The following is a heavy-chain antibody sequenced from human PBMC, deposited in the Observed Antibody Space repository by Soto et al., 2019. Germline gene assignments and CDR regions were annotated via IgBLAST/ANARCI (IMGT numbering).Heavy chain of an antibody. J-gene: IGHJ4*02. D-gene: IGHD3-16*01. Sequence: PSETLSLTCTVAGGPFPNGGYYWSWLRQEPGKGLEWIGYTHYSGDTSYNPSLRSRVTISTDTSKTQFSLRLRSVTSADTAVYYCARGDSQVSSVFDYWGQGMLVTVS. CDR3: ARGDSQVSSVFDY. CDR2: THYSGDT. V-gene: IGHV4-31*03. CDR1: GGPFPNGGYY.